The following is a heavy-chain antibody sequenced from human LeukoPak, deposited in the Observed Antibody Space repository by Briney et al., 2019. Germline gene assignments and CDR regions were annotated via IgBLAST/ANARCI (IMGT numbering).Heavy chain of an antibody. D-gene: IGHD2-2*01. Sequence: PGGSLRLSCAASGFTFSSYSMNWVRQAPGKGLEWVLYSSASGGPIYYADSVRGRFTVSRDNAQNSVYLQMNSLRVEDTAVYYCVRVDCSGTYCYYVYWGQGTLVTVSS. V-gene: IGHV3-48*01. J-gene: IGHJ4*01. CDR1: GFTFSSYS. CDR2: SSASGGPI. CDR3: VRVDCSGTYCYYVY.